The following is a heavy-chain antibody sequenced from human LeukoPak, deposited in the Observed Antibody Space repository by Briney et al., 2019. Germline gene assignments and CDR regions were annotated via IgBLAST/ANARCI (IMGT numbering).Heavy chain of an antibody. Sequence: PGGSLRLSCVTSGFTFSAHAMHWVRQAPGKGLDWVVVITDDGRKKYYADSVKGRFTLSRDDSKNTLYLLMDGLRVEDTAVYYCARDLSGSYSIDYWGQGTLVTVSS. V-gene: IGHV3-30*04. CDR3: ARDLSGSYSIDY. CDR2: ITDDGRKK. D-gene: IGHD1-26*01. CDR1: GFTFSAHA. J-gene: IGHJ4*02.